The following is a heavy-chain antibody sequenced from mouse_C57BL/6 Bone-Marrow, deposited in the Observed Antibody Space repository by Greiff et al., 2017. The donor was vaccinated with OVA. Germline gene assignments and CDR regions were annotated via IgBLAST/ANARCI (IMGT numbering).Heavy chain of an antibody. Sequence: QVQLQQSGAELARPGASVKLSCKASGYTFTSYGISWVKQRTGQGLEWIGEIYPRSGNTYYNEKFKGKATLTADKSSSTAYMELRSLTSEDSAVYFCLYDYDGDAMDYWGQGTSVTVSS. CDR1: GYTFTSYG. D-gene: IGHD2-4*01. CDR3: LYDYDGDAMDY. V-gene: IGHV1-81*01. J-gene: IGHJ4*01. CDR2: IYPRSGNT.